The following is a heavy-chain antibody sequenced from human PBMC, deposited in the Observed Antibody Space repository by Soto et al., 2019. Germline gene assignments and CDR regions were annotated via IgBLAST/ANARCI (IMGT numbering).Heavy chain of an antibody. D-gene: IGHD2-21*01. CDR1: GFTFTSYP. V-gene: IGHV3-30-3*01. J-gene: IGHJ4*01. Sequence: GGSLRLSCAASGFTFTSYPIHWVRQAPGQGLEWVAIIARDGIEKHYADSVKGRFTISRDNSKNTLYLQMSSLRDEDTAVYYCAREEIAACFNNWGLGTLVTVSS. CDR3: AREEIAACFNN. CDR2: IARDGIEK.